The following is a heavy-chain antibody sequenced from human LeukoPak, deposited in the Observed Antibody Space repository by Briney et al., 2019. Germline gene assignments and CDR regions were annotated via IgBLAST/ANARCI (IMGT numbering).Heavy chain of an antibody. D-gene: IGHD6-19*01. CDR2: INHSGST. V-gene: IGHV4-34*01. J-gene: IGHJ5*02. CDR3: ARGALARRPLYNWFDP. CDR1: GGSFSGYY. Sequence: SETLSLTCAVYGGSFSGYYWSWIRQPPGKGLEWIGEINHSGSTNYNLSLKSRVTISVDTSKNQFSLKLSSVTAADTAVYYCARGALARRPLYNWFDPWGQGTLVTVSS.